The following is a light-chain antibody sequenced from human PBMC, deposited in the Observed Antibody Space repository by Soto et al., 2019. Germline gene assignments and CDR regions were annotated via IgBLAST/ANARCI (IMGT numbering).Light chain of an antibody. Sequence: QSALTQPPSASGSPGQSVAISCTGTSSDVGGYNYVSWYQQHPGKAPKLMIYEVNKRPSGVPDRFSGSMSGNTASLTVSGLQAEDEADDYCSSYAGSSNVFGTGTKLTVL. V-gene: IGLV2-8*01. CDR3: SSYAGSSNV. CDR1: SSDVGGYNY. J-gene: IGLJ1*01. CDR2: EVN.